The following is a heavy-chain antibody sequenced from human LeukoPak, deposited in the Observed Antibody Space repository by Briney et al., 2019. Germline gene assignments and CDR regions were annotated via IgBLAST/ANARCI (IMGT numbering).Heavy chain of an antibody. Sequence: PGGSLRLSRAASGFTFSSYGMHWVRQASGKGLEWVAVIWYDGSNKYYADSVKGRFTISRDNSKHPLYLQMNSLRAEDTAVYYCAREPTIAAAPIDYWGQGTLVTVSS. D-gene: IGHD6-13*01. V-gene: IGHV3-33*01. J-gene: IGHJ4*02. CDR3: AREPTIAAAPIDY. CDR2: IWYDGSNK. CDR1: GFTFSSYG.